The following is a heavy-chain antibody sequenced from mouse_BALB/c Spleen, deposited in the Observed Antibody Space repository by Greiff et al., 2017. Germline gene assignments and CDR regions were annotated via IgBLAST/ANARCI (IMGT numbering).Heavy chain of an antibody. CDR3: ARQGGSSYTAMDY. CDR2: ISSGGSYT. Sequence: DVKLVESGGDLVKPGGSLKLSCAASGFTFSSYGMSWVRQTPDKRLEWVATISSGGSYTYYPDSVKGRFTISRDNAKNTLYLQMSSLKSEDTAMYYCARQGGSSYTAMDYWGQGTSVTVSS. J-gene: IGHJ4*01. D-gene: IGHD1-1*01. CDR1: GFTFSSYG. V-gene: IGHV5-6*02.